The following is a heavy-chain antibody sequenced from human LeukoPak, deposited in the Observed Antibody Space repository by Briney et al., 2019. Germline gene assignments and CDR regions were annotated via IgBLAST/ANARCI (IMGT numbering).Heavy chain of an antibody. CDR3: ARAQDFSDSSGPNYLDF. CDR1: GYSLSSGFF. CDR2: FSHRGRS. Sequence: SETLSLTCTVSGYSLSSGFFCDWIRQSPGKGLEWIGSFSHRGRSYHNPSLKSRVTISVDTSKNQFSLKLLSVTAADTAVYYCARAQDFSDSSGPNYLDFWGQGILVTVSS. V-gene: IGHV4-38-2*02. J-gene: IGHJ4*02. D-gene: IGHD3-22*01.